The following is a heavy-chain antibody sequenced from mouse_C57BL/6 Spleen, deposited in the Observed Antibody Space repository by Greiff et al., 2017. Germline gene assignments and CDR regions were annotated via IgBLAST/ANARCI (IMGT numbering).Heavy chain of an antibody. CDR1: GYAFSSSW. CDR3: ARCPLVSSVVGDYFDD. V-gene: IGHV1-82*01. Sequence: QVQLQQSGPELVKPGASVKISCKASGYAFSSSWMNWVKQRPGKGLEWIGRIYPGDGDTNYNGKFKGKATLTADKSSSTAYMQLSSLTSEDSAVYFCARCPLVSSVVGDYFDDWGQGTTLTVSS. CDR2: IYPGDGDT. J-gene: IGHJ2*01. D-gene: IGHD1-1*01.